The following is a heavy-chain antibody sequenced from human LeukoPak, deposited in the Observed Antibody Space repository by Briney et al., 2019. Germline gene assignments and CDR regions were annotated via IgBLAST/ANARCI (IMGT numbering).Heavy chain of an antibody. J-gene: IGHJ4*02. CDR1: GFTFITYW. CDR2: IKQDGSEK. CDR3: ARDPGIAAAAFDY. Sequence: GGSLRLSCAASGFTFITYWMTWVRQAPGKGLEWVANIKQDGSEKYYVDSVKGRFTLSRDNAKNSLYLQMNSLRAEDTAVYYCARDPGIAAAAFDYWGQGTLVTVSS. V-gene: IGHV3-7*01. D-gene: IGHD6-13*01.